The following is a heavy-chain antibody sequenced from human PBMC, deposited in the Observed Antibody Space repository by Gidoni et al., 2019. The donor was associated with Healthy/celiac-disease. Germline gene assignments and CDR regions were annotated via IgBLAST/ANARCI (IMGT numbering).Heavy chain of an antibody. D-gene: IGHD3-16*01. J-gene: IGHJ4*02. V-gene: IGHV3-66*02. Sequence: EVQLVESGGGVVQPGGSLRLSCAASGFTVSSNYMSWVRQAPGKGLEWVSVIYSGGSTYYADSVKGRFTISRDNSKNTLYLQMNSLRAEDTAVYYCARDALQGSFDYWGQGTLVTVSS. CDR1: GFTVSSNY. CDR3: ARDALQGSFDY. CDR2: IYSGGST.